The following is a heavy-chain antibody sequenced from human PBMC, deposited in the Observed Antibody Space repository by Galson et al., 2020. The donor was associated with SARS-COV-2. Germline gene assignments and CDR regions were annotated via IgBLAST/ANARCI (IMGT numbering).Heavy chain of an antibody. CDR1: GFSFATYT. D-gene: IGHD1-26*01. CDR2: ISFDGNNK. J-gene: IGHJ4*02. V-gene: IGHV3-30-3*01. CDR3: ARSYSGSYRAHFAY. Sequence: GGSLRLSCVASGFSFATYTMHWVRQAPGKGLEWVAIISFDGNNKYYADSVKGRFTISRDNSRSTLFLEANSLRGEDTAMYYCARSYSGSYRAHFAYWGQGTLVTVSS.